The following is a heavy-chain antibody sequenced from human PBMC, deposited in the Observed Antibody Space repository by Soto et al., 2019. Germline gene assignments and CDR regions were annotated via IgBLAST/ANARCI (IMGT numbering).Heavy chain of an antibody. CDR1: GFTFSSYA. CDR3: AKVGSSAWYHNSYFGS. V-gene: IGHV3-23*01. D-gene: IGHD6-19*01. J-gene: IGHJ4*02. Sequence: GGSLRLSCAASGFTFSSYAMTWVRQAPGKGLEWVSVISSSGGSTYSADSVKGRFTISRDNSKNTLYLQMNSLRAEDTAVYYCAKVGSSAWYHNSYFGSWGQGTLVTVSS. CDR2: ISSSGGST.